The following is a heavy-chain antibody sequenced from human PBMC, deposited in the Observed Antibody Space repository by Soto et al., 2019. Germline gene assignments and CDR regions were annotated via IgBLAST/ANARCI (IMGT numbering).Heavy chain of an antibody. D-gene: IGHD3-22*01. CDR2: IYYSGST. CDR1: GGSISSGDYY. Sequence: QVQLQESGPGLVKPSQTLALTCTVSGGSISSGDYYWSWIRQPPGKGLEWIGYIYYSGSTYYNPSLKSRLTISVDTSKNESSLKLSSVTAADTAVYYCARVPNSSGSMPYGMDVWGQGTTVTVSS. V-gene: IGHV4-30-4*01. J-gene: IGHJ6*02. CDR3: ARVPNSSGSMPYGMDV.